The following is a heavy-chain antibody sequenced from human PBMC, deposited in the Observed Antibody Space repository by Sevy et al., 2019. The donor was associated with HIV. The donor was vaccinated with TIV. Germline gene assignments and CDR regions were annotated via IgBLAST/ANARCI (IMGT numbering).Heavy chain of an antibody. D-gene: IGHD6-6*01. J-gene: IGHJ6*02. CDR1: GGSISSYY. CDR2: IYYSGST. V-gene: IGHV4-59*01. Sequence: SETLSLTCTVSGGSISSYYWSWIRQPPGKGLEWIGYIYYSGSTNYNPSLKSRVTISVDTSKNQFSLKLSSVTAADTAVYYCARSQEYSSSSGGGDDYYYYGMDVWGQGTTVTVSS. CDR3: ARSQEYSSSSGGGDDYYYYGMDV.